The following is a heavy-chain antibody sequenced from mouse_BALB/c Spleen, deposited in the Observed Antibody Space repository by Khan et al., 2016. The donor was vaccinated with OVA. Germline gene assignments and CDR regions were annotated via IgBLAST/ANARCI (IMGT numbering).Heavy chain of an antibody. J-gene: IGHJ4*01. CDR2: ISSTGST. Sequence: EVQLVESGPGLVKPSQSLSLTCTVTGYSITSDYAWNWIRQLPGNKLEWMGYISSTGSTSYNPSLKSRISINRDTSKNQFFLLLNSVTTEDTATYYCARSRYYSDSYAMDYWGQGTSVTVSS. CDR3: ARSRYYSDSYAMDY. D-gene: IGHD2-12*01. V-gene: IGHV3-2*02. CDR1: GYSITSDYA.